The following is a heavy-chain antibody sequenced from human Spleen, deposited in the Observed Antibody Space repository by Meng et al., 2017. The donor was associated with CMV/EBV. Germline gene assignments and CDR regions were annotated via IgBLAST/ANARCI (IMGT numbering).Heavy chain of an antibody. CDR3: AKDRQFNSASDAFDI. V-gene: IGHV3-23*03. J-gene: IGHJ3*02. CDR1: GFTFNTYA. D-gene: IGHD4-11*01. CDR2: IYGAGTST. Sequence: GESLKISCAASGFTFNTYAMSWVRQAPGKGLEWVSIIYGAGTSTFYGNSVKGRFTISRDNSKNTLYLQMNSLRGEDTAIYYCAKDRQFNSASDAFDIWGQGTVVTVSS.